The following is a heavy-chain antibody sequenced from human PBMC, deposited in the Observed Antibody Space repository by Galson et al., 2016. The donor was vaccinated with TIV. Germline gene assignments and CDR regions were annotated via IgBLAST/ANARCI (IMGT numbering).Heavy chain of an antibody. V-gene: IGHV5-10-1*01. CDR1: GYSFTNYW. Sequence: QSGAEVKKPGESLRISCKTSGYSFTNYWITWVRQMPGKGLEWMGRIDSRDSYTNYSPTFEGHVTISTDKSSSTTYLQWTSLKASDSALYYCARSASAGSGWVDPWGQGTLVTVSS. CDR3: ARSASAGSGWVDP. D-gene: IGHD3-10*01. CDR2: IDSRDSYT. J-gene: IGHJ5*02.